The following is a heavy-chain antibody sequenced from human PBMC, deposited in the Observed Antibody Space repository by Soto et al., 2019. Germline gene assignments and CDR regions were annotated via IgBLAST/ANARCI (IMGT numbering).Heavy chain of an antibody. Sequence: ASVKVSCKASGYTFTGYYMHWVRQAPGQGLEWMGWINPNSGGTNYAQKFQGWVTMTRDTSISTAYMELSRLRSDDTAVYYCARSDTFGGVPFDYWGQGTLVTVSS. CDR3: ARSDTFGGVPFDY. J-gene: IGHJ4*02. D-gene: IGHD3-16*01. CDR1: GYTFTGYY. CDR2: INPNSGGT. V-gene: IGHV1-2*04.